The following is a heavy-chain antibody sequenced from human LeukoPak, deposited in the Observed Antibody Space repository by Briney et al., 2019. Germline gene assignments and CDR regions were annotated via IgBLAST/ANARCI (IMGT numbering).Heavy chain of an antibody. CDR3: ARDRDTAMVTRYFDL. V-gene: IGHV4-4*07. Sequence: SETLSLTCTVSGGSISSYYWSWIRQPAGKGLEWIGRIYTSGSTNYNPSLKSRVTISVDTSKNQFSLKLSSVTAADTAVYYCARDRDTAMVTRYFDLWGRGTLVTVSS. D-gene: IGHD5-18*01. J-gene: IGHJ2*01. CDR2: IYTSGST. CDR1: GGSISSYY.